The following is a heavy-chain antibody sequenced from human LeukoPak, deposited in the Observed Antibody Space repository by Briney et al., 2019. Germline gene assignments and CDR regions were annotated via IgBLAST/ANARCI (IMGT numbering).Heavy chain of an antibody. CDR3: ARSIAAAASDY. J-gene: IGHJ4*02. D-gene: IGHD6-13*01. Sequence: PGGSLRLSCAASGFTVNNNYMSWVRQAPGKGLEWVSGIYSGGSTCYADSVKGRFTISRDNSKNTLYLQMNSLRAEDTAVYYCARSIAAAASDYWGQGTLVTVSS. V-gene: IGHV3-53*01. CDR2: IYSGGST. CDR1: GFTVNNNY.